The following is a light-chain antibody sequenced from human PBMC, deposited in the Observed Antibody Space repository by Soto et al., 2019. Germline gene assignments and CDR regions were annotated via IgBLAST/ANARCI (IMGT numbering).Light chain of an antibody. Sequence: EIVMTQSPATLSVSPGERATLSCRASQSVSSNLAWYQQNPGQAPRLLIYGASTRATGIPARFSGSGSGTEFTLTISSLQTEDVAVYYCQQYNNWPPYSWGQGNKLEIK. CDR1: QSVSSN. V-gene: IGKV3-15*01. CDR2: GAS. J-gene: IGKJ2*01. CDR3: QQYNNWPPYS.